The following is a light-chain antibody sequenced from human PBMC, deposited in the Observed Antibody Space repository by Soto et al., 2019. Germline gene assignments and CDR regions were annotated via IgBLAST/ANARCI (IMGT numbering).Light chain of an antibody. Sequence: QSVLTQPAWVSGYLGLAITISCTGTSNTIGGYNVVSWYQQHPGTAPKVIIYEGIKRPSGVSNRFSGSISGSTASLTISGLQAEGEADYYCCSYVGATTYVFGTGTKVTVL. J-gene: IGLJ1*01. CDR3: CSYVGATTYV. V-gene: IGLV2-23*01. CDR2: EGI. CDR1: SNTIGGYNV.